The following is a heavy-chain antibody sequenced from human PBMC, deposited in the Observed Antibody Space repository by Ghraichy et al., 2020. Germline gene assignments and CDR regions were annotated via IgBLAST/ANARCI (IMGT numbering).Heavy chain of an antibody. Sequence: GGSLRLSCAASGFTFNIFGMHWVRQAPGKGLEWVAGTTPNGSGQRYADSVKGRFSISRDNSKNTLFLQMNSLITEDTAVYYCAKDGDYWGSWHWGQGTLVTVSS. CDR1: GFTFNIFG. CDR3: AKDGDYWGSWH. V-gene: IGHV3-30*18. D-gene: IGHD7-27*01. J-gene: IGHJ4*02. CDR2: TTPNGSGQ.